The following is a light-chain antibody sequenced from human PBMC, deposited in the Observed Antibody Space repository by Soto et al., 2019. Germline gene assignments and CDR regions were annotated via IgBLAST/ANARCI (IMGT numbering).Light chain of an antibody. CDR3: QQYNSYPYT. V-gene: IGKV1-5*03. CDR2: KAS. Sequence: DIQMTQSPSTLSASVGDRVTITCRASQSISSWLVWYQQKPGKRPKLLIYKASSLESGVPSRFSGSGSGTEFTLTISSLQPDDFATYYCQQYNSYPYTFGQGTKLEIK. J-gene: IGKJ2*01. CDR1: QSISSW.